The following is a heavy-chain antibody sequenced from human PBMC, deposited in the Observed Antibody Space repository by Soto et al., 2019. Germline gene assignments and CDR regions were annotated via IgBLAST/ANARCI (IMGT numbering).Heavy chain of an antibody. CDR3: ARDKRIAARNGGYYGMDV. D-gene: IGHD6-6*01. CDR1: GYTFTSYY. J-gene: IGHJ6*02. CDR2: INPSGGST. Sequence: ASVKVSCKASGYTFTSYYMHWVRQAPGQGLEWVGIINPSGGSTSYAQKFQGRVTMTRDTSTSTVYMELSSLRSEDTAVYYCARDKRIAARNGGYYGMDVWGQGTTVTVSS. V-gene: IGHV1-46*01.